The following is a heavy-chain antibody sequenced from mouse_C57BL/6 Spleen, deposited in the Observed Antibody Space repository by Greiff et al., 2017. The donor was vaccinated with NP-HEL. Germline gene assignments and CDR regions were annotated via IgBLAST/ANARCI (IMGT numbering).Heavy chain of an antibody. Sequence: QVQLQQPGAELVKPGASVKLSCKASGYTFTSYWMHWVKQRPGRGLEWIGRIDPNSGGTKYNEKFKSKATLTVDKPSSTAYMQLSSLTSEDSAVYYCARGRDSSYYYAMDYWGQGTSVTVSS. CDR1: GYTFTSYW. V-gene: IGHV1-72*01. CDR3: ARGRDSSYYYAMDY. CDR2: IDPNSGGT. J-gene: IGHJ4*01.